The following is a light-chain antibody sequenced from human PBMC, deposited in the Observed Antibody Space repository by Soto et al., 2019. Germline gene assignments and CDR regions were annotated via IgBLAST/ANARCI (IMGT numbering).Light chain of an antibody. CDR3: QQRYNWPLT. CDR2: DAS. Sequence: EILLTQSTATLSLYPGETATLYCRASQTVSSSLAWYQQKPGQAPRLLIYDASNRATGIPAKFSGSGSGTDFTLSISSLEPEDFAVYYCQQRYNWPLTFGQGTRREI. V-gene: IGKV3-11*01. CDR1: QTVSSS. J-gene: IGKJ5*01.